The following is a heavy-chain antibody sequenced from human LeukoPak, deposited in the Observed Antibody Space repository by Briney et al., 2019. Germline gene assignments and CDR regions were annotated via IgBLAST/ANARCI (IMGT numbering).Heavy chain of an antibody. V-gene: IGHV3-23*01. J-gene: IGHJ5*01. CDR1: GFTFSSYA. CDR3: AKDRPNYYGSNGHYYRRDGDS. CDR2: ISSIGDVT. Sequence: PGGSLRLSCAASGFTFSSYAMSWVRQAPGKGLEWVSAISSIGDVTYYVGSVKGRFTISRDNSKNTLYLQMDNLRAEDTAIYYCAKDRPNYYGSNGHYYRRDGDSWGQGALVTVSS. D-gene: IGHD3-22*01.